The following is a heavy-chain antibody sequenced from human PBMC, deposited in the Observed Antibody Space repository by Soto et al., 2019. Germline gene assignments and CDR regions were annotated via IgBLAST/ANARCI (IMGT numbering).Heavy chain of an antibody. CDR1: GFTFDDYA. Sequence: EAQLVESGGGLVQPGRSLRLSCVASGFTFDDYAIHWVLQAPGKGLEWVSGISWNGAATGYADSVKGRFTISRDNAKNSLYLQMSSLRTEDTAIYYCANLPLYGSGFDCWGQGTLVTVSS. V-gene: IGHV3-9*01. CDR2: ISWNGAAT. D-gene: IGHD3-10*01. J-gene: IGHJ4*02. CDR3: ANLPLYGSGFDC.